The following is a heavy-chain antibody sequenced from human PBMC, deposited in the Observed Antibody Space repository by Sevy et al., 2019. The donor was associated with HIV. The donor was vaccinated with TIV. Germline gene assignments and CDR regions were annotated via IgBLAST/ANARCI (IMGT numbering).Heavy chain of an antibody. CDR1: GFTVSSNY. J-gene: IGHJ6*02. Sequence: GGSLRLSCAASGFTVSSNYMSWVRQAPGKGLEWVSVIYSGGSTYYAESVKGRFTISRDNSKNTLYLQMNSLRAEDTAAYYCARDRGIAARTRHYYYGMDVWGQGTLVRVSS. V-gene: IGHV3-53*01. CDR3: ARDRGIAARTRHYYYGMDV. CDR2: IYSGGST. D-gene: IGHD6-6*01.